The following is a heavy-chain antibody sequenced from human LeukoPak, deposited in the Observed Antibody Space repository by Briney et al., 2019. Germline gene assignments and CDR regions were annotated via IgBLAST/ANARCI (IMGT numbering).Heavy chain of an antibody. CDR3: ARDSDYGDYNNWFDP. CDR2: IYYSGST. J-gene: IGHJ5*02. Sequence: SETLSLTCTVSGGSISSYYWSWIRQPPGKGLEWIGYIYYSGSTNDNPSLKSRVTISVDTSKNPFSLKLSSVTAADTAVYYCARDSDYGDYNNWFDPWGQGTLVTVSS. V-gene: IGHV4-59*01. D-gene: IGHD4-17*01. CDR1: GGSISSYY.